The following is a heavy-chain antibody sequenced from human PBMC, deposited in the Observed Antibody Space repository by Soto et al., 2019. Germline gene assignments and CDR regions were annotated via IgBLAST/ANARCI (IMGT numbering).Heavy chain of an antibody. CDR2: ISGSGGST. Sequence: EVQLFESGGGLVQPGGSLRLSCAASGFTCSSYAMSWVRQAPGKGLEWVSAISGSGGSTYDADSVKGRFTISRDNSKNTLYLQMNSLRAEDTAVYYCAKQYCSGGSCYPFWFDPWGQGTLVTVSS. V-gene: IGHV3-23*01. J-gene: IGHJ5*02. CDR1: GFTCSSYA. D-gene: IGHD2-15*01. CDR3: AKQYCSGGSCYPFWFDP.